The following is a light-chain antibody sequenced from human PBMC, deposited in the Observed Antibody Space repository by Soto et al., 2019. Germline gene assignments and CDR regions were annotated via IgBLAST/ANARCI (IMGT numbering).Light chain of an antibody. CDR1: SSNIGSNY. Sequence: QSVLTQPPSASGTPGQRVTISCSGSSSNIGSNYVYWYQQLPGTAPKLLIYRNNQRPSGVPDRFSGSKSGTSASLAISGLLSEDEADYYCAAWDDRLSGWVFGGGT. CDR3: AAWDDRLSGWV. J-gene: IGLJ3*02. CDR2: RNN. V-gene: IGLV1-47*01.